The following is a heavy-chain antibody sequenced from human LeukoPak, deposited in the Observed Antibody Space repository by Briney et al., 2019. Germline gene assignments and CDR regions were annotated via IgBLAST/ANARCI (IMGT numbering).Heavy chain of an antibody. D-gene: IGHD3-10*01. CDR3: ARGLGSGYYHYYFYMDV. V-gene: IGHV4-34*01. CDR2: INHSGRT. Sequence: SETLSLTCAVYGGSFSGYYWSWIRQPPGKGLEWIGEINHSGRTNYNPSLKSRVTISVDTSKNQFSLKLSSVTAADTAVYYCARGLGSGYYHYYFYMDVWGKGTTVTVSS. CDR1: GGSFSGYY. J-gene: IGHJ6*03.